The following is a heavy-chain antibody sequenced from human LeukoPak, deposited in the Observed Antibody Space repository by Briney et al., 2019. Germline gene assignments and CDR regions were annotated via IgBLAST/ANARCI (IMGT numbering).Heavy chain of an antibody. J-gene: IGHJ4*01. CDR3: ARLPSMVRGINFDY. Sequence: GESLKISCKASGYSFTTYWIAWVRQMPGKGLEWMGIIYPGDSDTRYSPSFQGQVTISADNFLATAYLQWGSLSASDTAMYYCARLPSMVRGINFDYWGRGTLVTVSS. D-gene: IGHD3-10*01. CDR1: GYSFTTYW. CDR2: IYPGDSDT. V-gene: IGHV5-51*01.